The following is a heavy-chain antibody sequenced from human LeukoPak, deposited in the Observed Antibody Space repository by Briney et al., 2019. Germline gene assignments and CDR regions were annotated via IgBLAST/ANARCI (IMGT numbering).Heavy chain of an antibody. V-gene: IGHV4-59*01. CDR1: GGSISGYY. CDR3: ARFSDQIAIFGVVNYFLGD. J-gene: IGHJ4*02. CDR2: IYYSGST. D-gene: IGHD3-3*01. Sequence: SETLSLTCTVSGGSISGYYWSWIRQPPGKGLEWIGYIYYSGSTNYNPSLKSRVTISVDTSENQFSLKLSSVTAADTAVYYCARFSDQIAIFGVVNYFLGDWGQGTLVTVSS.